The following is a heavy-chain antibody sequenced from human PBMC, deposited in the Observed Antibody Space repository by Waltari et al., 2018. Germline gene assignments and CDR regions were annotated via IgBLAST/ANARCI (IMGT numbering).Heavy chain of an antibody. D-gene: IGHD3-3*01. CDR2: ISGSGVST. V-gene: IGHV3-23*01. CDR1: GFTFSSYA. J-gene: IGHJ6*02. CDR3: AKDASSLLRFLGLLLSPPMDV. Sequence: EVQLLESGGGLVQPGGSLRLSCAASGFTFSSYAMSWVRQAPGKGLEWVSAISGSGVSTYYADSVKGRFTISRDNSKNTLYLQMNSLGAEDTAVYYCAKDASSLLRFLGLLLSPPMDVWGQGTTVTVSS.